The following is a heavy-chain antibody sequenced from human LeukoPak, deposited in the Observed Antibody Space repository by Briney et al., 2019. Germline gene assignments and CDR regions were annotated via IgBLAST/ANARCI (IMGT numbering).Heavy chain of an antibody. D-gene: IGHD1-26*01. CDR3: ARHRDGGTYPLDF. V-gene: IGHV4-59*08. Sequence: SETLSLTCTVSGDSIRSYYWSWIRQSPEKGLEWIAYIHDSGSINYNPSLKGRVTISVDTSKNQLSLKLSSVTAADTAVYYCARHRDGGTYPLDFWGQGTLVTVSS. CDR2: IHDSGSI. J-gene: IGHJ4*02. CDR1: GDSIRSYY.